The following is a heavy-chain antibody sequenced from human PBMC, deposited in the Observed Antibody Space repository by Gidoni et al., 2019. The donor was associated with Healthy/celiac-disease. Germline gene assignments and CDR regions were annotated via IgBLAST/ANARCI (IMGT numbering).Heavy chain of an antibody. J-gene: IGHJ6*02. V-gene: IGHV1-24*01. CDR1: GYTLTELS. CDR2: FDPEDGET. Sequence: QVQLVQSGAEVKKPGAAVKVSGKVAGYTLTELSMHWVRQAPGKGLEWMGGFDPEDGETIYAQKFQGRVTMTEDTSTDTAYMELSSLRSEDTAVYYCATDRRGSYGMDVWGQGTTVTVSS. CDR3: ATDRRGSYGMDV. D-gene: IGHD3-10*01.